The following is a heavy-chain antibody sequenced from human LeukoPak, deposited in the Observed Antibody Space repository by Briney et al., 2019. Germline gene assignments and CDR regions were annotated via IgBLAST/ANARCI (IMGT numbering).Heavy chain of an antibody. CDR1: GGSISSSSYY. Sequence: PSETLSLTCTVSGGSISSSSYYWGWIRQPPGKGLEWIGSIYYSGSTYYNPSLKSRVTISVDTSKNQFSLKLSSVTAADTAVYYCARDSPIDYDSSGYGFDYWGQGTLVTVSS. CDR2: IYYSGST. V-gene: IGHV4-39*07. CDR3: ARDSPIDYDSSGYGFDY. J-gene: IGHJ4*02. D-gene: IGHD3-22*01.